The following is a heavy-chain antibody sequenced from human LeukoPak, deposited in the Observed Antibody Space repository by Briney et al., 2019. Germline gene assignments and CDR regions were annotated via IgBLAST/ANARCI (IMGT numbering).Heavy chain of an antibody. D-gene: IGHD6-13*01. CDR2: IKQDGSEK. V-gene: IGHV3-7*04. CDR1: GFTFSSYW. Sequence: PGGSLRLSCAASGFTFSSYWISWVRQAPGKGLEWVANIKQDGSEKYYVGSVKGRFTISRDNAKDTVYLQMNSLRAEDTAVYYCARAEAAAGSYRGQGSLVTVSS. J-gene: IGHJ4*02. CDR3: ARAEAAAGSY.